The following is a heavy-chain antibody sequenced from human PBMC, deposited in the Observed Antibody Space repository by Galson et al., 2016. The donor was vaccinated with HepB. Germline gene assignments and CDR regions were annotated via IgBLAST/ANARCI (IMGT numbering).Heavy chain of an antibody. CDR2: ISTSGGAT. CDR3: ARNGGYCNGNLCVGRGLDY. Sequence: SLRLSCAASGFTFTNYAMSWVRQAPGKGLEWVATISTSGGATHYPDSVEGRFTISRDNVKSTLYLHMDSLRAEDTAVYYCARNGGYCNGNLCVGRGLDYWGQGTPVTVSS. CDR1: GFTFTNYA. D-gene: IGHD2/OR15-2a*01. V-gene: IGHV3-23*01. J-gene: IGHJ4*02.